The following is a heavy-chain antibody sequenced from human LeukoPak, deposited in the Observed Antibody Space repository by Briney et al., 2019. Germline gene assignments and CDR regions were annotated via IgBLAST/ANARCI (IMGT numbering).Heavy chain of an antibody. D-gene: IGHD2-8*01. CDR2: IHHSGST. J-gene: IGHJ6*03. CDR1: GASISNGYW. V-gene: IGHV4-4*02. CDR3: ARNGDYSMDV. Sequence: SETQSLTCAVSGASISNGYWWSWVRQPPGKGLEWIGEIHHSGSTSYNPSLKSRVTISVDKTKNDFSLKVNSVTAADTAVYYCARNGDYSMDVWGKGTTVTISS.